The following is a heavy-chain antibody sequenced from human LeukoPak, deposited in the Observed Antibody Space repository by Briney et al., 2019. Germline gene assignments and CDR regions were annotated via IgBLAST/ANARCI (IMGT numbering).Heavy chain of an antibody. V-gene: IGHV3-7*03. D-gene: IGHD3-16*01. Sequence: PGGSLRLSCAASGFTFSSYWMTWVRQAPGKGLEWVANIKQDGSKKNYVDSVKGRFTISRDNAKNSLYLQMSNLRAEDTAVYFCARGGGLDVWGQGATVTVSS. CDR2: IKQDGSKK. J-gene: IGHJ6*02. CDR3: ARGGGLDV. CDR1: GFTFSSYW.